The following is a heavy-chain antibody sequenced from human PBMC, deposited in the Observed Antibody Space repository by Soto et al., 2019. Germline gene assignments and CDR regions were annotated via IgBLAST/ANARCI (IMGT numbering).Heavy chain of an antibody. CDR1: GGSVSSGSYY. V-gene: IGHV4-61*01. Sequence: QVQLQESGPGLVKPSETLSLTCTVSGGSVSSGSYYWSWIRQPPGKGLEWIGYIYYSGSTDYNPSLTSRVTISVDTSKNQFSRKLISVTAADTAVYYCARGIEGWYQGRYYYGMDVWGQGTTVTVSS. CDR2: IYYSGST. D-gene: IGHD6-19*01. CDR3: ARGIEGWYQGRYYYGMDV. J-gene: IGHJ6*02.